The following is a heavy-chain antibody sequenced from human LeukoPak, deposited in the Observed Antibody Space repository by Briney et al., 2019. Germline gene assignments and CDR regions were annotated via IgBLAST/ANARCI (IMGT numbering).Heavy chain of an antibody. CDR2: IKPDGSEK. CDR3: ARESDLQRYCESSGYVY. D-gene: IGHD3-22*01. CDR1: GFTFSGRW. J-gene: IGHJ4*02. Sequence: PGGSLRLSCAASGFTFSGRWMSWVRQAPGKGLEWVANIKPDGSEKNYVDSVKGRFTISRDNAKSSLYLQMNSLRVEDTAVYYCARESDLQRYCESSGYVYWGQGTLVTVSS. V-gene: IGHV3-7*01.